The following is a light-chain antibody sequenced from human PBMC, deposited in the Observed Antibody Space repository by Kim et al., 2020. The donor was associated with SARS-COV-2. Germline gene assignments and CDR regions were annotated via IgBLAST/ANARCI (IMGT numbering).Light chain of an antibody. CDR2: GAS. V-gene: IGKV3-20*01. CDR3: QQYGYSLS. J-gene: IGKJ4*01. Sequence: LSPGERATLSCRASQSVSSSYLAWYQLKPGQAPRLLIYGASSRATGIPDRFSGNGSGTDFTLTISRLEPEDFAVYYCQQYGYSLSFGGGTKVDIK. CDR1: QSVSSSY.